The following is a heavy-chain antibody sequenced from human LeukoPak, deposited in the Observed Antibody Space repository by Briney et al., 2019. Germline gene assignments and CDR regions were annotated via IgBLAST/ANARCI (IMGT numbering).Heavy chain of an antibody. J-gene: IGHJ4*02. CDR1: GYTFTGYY. CDR3: AMSVTTVTKTGLNY. V-gene: IGHV1-2*02. Sequence: ASVKVSCTASGYTFTGYYMHWVRQAPGQGLEWMGWINPNSGSTNYAQKFQGRVTMTRDTSISTAYMELSRLRSDDTAVYYCAMSVTTVTKTGLNYWGQGTLVTVSS. CDR2: INPNSGST. D-gene: IGHD4-17*01.